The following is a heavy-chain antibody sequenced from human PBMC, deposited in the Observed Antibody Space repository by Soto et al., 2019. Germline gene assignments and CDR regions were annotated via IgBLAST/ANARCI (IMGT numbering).Heavy chain of an antibody. CDR1: GGSLSGYY. J-gene: IGHJ4*02. CDR3: ARGRDYYDSSGYPH. CDR2: INHSGST. D-gene: IGHD3-22*01. Sequence: KTSETLSLTCAVYGGSLSGYYWSWIRQPPGKGLEWVGEINHSGSTNYNPSLKSRVTISVDTSKNQFSLKLSSVTAADTAVYYCARGRDYYDSSGYPHWGQGTLVTVSS. V-gene: IGHV4-34*01.